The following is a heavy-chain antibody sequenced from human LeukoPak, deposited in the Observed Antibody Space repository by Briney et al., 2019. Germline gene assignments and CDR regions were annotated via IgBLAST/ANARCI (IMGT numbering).Heavy chain of an antibody. CDR2: VTGRGST. D-gene: IGHD6-19*01. Sequence: GGSLRLSCAASGFAFSSYGMSWVRRAPGKGLDWVSAVTGRGSTKYADSVTGRFIISRDNSKNTLYLQMDSLRAEDTAVYYCAKDALKLDPRGCWGQGTLVTVSS. J-gene: IGHJ4*02. CDR1: GFAFSSYG. CDR3: AKDALKLDPRGC. V-gene: IGHV3-23*01.